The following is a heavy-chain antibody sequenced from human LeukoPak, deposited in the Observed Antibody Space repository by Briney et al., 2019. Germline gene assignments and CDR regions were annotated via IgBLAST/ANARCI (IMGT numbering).Heavy chain of an antibody. J-gene: IGHJ4*02. CDR1: RFTFTNYA. CDR3: AKEDNYYGSGSHDY. D-gene: IGHD3-10*01. V-gene: IGHV3-23*01. CDR2: ISGYGDNT. Sequence: PGGSLRLSCAASRFTFTNYAMSWVRQAPGKGLEWVSTISGYGDNTYYADSVKGRFSVSRDNSKNTLSLQMNSLRAEDMAVYYCAKEDNYYGSGSHDYWGQGTLVTVSS.